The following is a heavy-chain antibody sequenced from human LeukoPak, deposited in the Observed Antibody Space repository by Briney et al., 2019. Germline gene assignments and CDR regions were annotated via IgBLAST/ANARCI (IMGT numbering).Heavy chain of an antibody. D-gene: IGHD2-15*01. V-gene: IGHV3-48*04. CDR1: GFTFSSYS. CDR3: ARDRGGSYSAIDY. Sequence: PGGSLRLSCAASGFTFSSYSLNWVRQAPGEGLGWVSFISSSSITIYYADSVKGRFTISRDNAEKSLYLQMNSLRAEDTAVYYCARDRGGSYSAIDYWGQGTLVTVSS. J-gene: IGHJ4*02. CDR2: ISSSSITI.